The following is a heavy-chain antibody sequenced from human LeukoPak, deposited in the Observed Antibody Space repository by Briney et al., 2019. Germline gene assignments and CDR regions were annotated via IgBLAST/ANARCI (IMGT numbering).Heavy chain of an antibody. CDR2: IYYSGKN. J-gene: IGHJ4*02. CDR3: ASTRGYGYGGLDF. CDR1: GGSFSSSSYY. D-gene: IGHD5-18*01. V-gene: IGHV4-39*01. Sequence: SETLSLTCTVSGGSFSSSSYYWGWIRQPPGKGLEWIGSIYYSGKNYYSPSLKSRVTITVDTSKNQFSLKLSSVTGADTAVYYCASTRGYGYGGLDFWGQGTLVTVSS.